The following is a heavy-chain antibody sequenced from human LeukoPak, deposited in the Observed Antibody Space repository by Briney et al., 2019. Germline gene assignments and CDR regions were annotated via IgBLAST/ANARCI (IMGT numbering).Heavy chain of an antibody. D-gene: IGHD3-3*01. V-gene: IGHV4-34*01. CDR2: INHSGST. CDR3: ARGHRRITIFGVGLFDY. Sequence: PSETLSLTCAVYGGSFSGYYWSWIRQPPGKGLEWFGEINHSGSTNYNPSLKSRVTISVDTSKNQFSLKLSSVTAADTAVYYCARGHRRITIFGVGLFDYWGQGTLVTVSS. J-gene: IGHJ4*02. CDR1: GGSFSGYY.